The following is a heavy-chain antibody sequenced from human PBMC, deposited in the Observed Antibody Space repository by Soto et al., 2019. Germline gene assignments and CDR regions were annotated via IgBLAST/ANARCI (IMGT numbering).Heavy chain of an antibody. Sequence: SETLSLTCTVSGGSISSYYWSWIRQPPGKGLEWIGYIYYSGSTNYNPSLKSRVNISVDTSKNQFSLKLSSVTAADTAVYYCARGGLTGSWGYYYYYMDVWGKGTTVTVSS. D-gene: IGHD3-9*01. CDR2: IYYSGST. V-gene: IGHV4-59*01. CDR3: ARGGLTGSWGYYYYYMDV. CDR1: GGSISSYY. J-gene: IGHJ6*03.